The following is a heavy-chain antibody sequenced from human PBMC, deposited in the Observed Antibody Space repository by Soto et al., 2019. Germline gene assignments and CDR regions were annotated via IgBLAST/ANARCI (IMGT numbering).Heavy chain of an antibody. Sequence: QVQLQESGPGLVKPSETLSLTCTVSGGSISSYYWSWIRQPAGKGLEWIGRFYTSGSTNYNPSLKSRVTMSVDTSKNRFSLKLSSVTAADTAVYYCASARSSSRDYYGMDVWGQGTTVTVSS. J-gene: IGHJ6*02. CDR1: GGSISSYY. CDR3: ASARSSSRDYYGMDV. V-gene: IGHV4-4*07. CDR2: FYTSGST. D-gene: IGHD6-13*01.